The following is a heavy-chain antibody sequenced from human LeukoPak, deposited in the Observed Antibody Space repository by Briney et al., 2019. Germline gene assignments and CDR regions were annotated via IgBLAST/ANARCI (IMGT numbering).Heavy chain of an antibody. D-gene: IGHD2-2*01. J-gene: IGHJ3*02. Sequence: ASVKVSCKASGYTFTSYGISWVRQAPGQGLEWMGWISAYNGNTNYAQKLQGRVTMTTDTSTSTAYMELRSLRSDDTAVYYCARASPFIVVASAASDDAFDIWGQGTMVTVSS. CDR3: ARASPFIVVASAASDDAFDI. CDR2: ISAYNGNT. V-gene: IGHV1-18*01. CDR1: GYTFTSYG.